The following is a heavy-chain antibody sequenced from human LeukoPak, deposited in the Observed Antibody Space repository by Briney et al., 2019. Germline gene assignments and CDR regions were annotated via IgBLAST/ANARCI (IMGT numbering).Heavy chain of an antibody. D-gene: IGHD6-13*01. V-gene: IGHV1-69*06. CDR1: GGTFSSYA. CDR2: IIPIFGTA. CDR3: ARDHIAAAGTGSDY. Sequence: SVKVSCKASGGTFSSYAISWVRQAPGQGLEWMGGIIPIFGTANYAQKFQGRVTITADKSTSTAYMELSSLRSEDTAVYYCARDHIAAAGTGSDYWGQGTLVTVSS. J-gene: IGHJ4*02.